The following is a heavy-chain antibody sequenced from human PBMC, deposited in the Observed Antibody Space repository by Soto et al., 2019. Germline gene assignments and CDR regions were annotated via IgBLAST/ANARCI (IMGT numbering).Heavy chain of an antibody. Sequence: SVKVSCKASGGTFSSYAISWVRQAPGQGLEWMGGIIPIFGTANYAQKFQGGVTITADESTSTAYMELSSLRSEDTAVYYCARPQVGYSGYDFRARDHYYYYGMDVWGQGTTVTVSS. CDR1: GGTFSSYA. CDR3: ARPQVGYSGYDFRARDHYYYYGMDV. D-gene: IGHD5-12*01. V-gene: IGHV1-69*13. CDR2: IIPIFGTA. J-gene: IGHJ6*02.